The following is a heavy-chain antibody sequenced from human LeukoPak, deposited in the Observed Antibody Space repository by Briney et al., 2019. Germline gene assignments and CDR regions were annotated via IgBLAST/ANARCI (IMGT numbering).Heavy chain of an antibody. V-gene: IGHV4-61*08. CDR3: ARESAYYYDSSGSRGLDY. D-gene: IGHD3-22*01. Sequence: SETLSLTCTVSGGSISSGGYYWSWIRQHPGKGLEWIGYIYYSGSTNYNPSLKSRVTISVDTSKNQFSLKLSSVTAADTAVYYCARESAYYYDSSGSRGLDYWGQGTLVTVSS. CDR1: GGSISSGGYY. CDR2: IYYSGST. J-gene: IGHJ4*02.